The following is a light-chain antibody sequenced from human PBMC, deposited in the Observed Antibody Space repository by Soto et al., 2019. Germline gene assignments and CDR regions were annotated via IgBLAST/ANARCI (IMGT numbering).Light chain of an antibody. CDR3: QQYGSAPIT. CDR1: QSLNRY. Sequence: EIVLTQSPGALSLSPGERVTLSCRASQSLNRYLAWYQQRPGQAPRLLIFGSSSRATGVPDRFSGSGSGTDFTLSISRPEPEDFAVYYCQQYGSAPITFGQGTRLEIK. J-gene: IGKJ5*01. CDR2: GSS. V-gene: IGKV3-20*01.